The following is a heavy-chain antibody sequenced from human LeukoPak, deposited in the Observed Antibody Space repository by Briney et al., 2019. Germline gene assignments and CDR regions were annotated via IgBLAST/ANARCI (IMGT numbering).Heavy chain of an antibody. D-gene: IGHD3-16*02. V-gene: IGHV3-30*18. CDR2: ISYDGSNK. J-gene: IGHJ6*03. Sequence: PGGSLRLSCAASGFTLSSYGMHWVRQAPNRGLEWVAVISYDGSNKYYADSVKGRFTISRDKSKNTLYLHMNSLRAEDTAVYYCAKDSIVYYYYYMDVWGKGTTVTVSS. CDR3: AKDSIVYYYYYMDV. CDR1: GFTLSSYG.